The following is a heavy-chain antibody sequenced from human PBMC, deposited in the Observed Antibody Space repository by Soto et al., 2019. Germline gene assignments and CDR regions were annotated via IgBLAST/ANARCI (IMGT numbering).Heavy chain of an antibody. CDR3: TRAGVAAADTIVSVGATHYYYYGMDV. J-gene: IGHJ6*02. D-gene: IGHD6-13*01. CDR2: IRSKAYGGTT. CDR1: GFTFGDYA. V-gene: IGHV3-49*03. Sequence: PGGSLRLSCTASGFTFGDYAMSWFRQAPGKGLEWVGFIRSKAYGGTTEYAASVKGRFTISRDDSKSIAYLQMNSLKTEDTAVYYCTRAGVAAADTIVSVGATHYYYYGMDVWGQGTTVTVSS.